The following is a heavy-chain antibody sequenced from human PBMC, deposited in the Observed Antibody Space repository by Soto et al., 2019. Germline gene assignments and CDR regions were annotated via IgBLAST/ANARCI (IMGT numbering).Heavy chain of an antibody. CDR3: AAAGGTTGTDGGTFYYYYGMDV. CDR1: GIPFTSSA. CDR2: IVVGSGNT. V-gene: IGHV1-58*01. Sequence: GXSVKVSCNAFGIPFTSSALQWVRQARGQRLEWIGWIVVGSGNTNYAQKFQERVTITRDMSTSTAYMELSSLRSEDTAVYYCAAAGGTTGTDGGTFYYYYGMDVWGQGTTVTVSS. D-gene: IGHD1-1*01. J-gene: IGHJ6*02.